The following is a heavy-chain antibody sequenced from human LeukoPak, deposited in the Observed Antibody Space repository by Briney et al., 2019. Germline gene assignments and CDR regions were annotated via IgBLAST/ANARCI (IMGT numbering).Heavy chain of an antibody. J-gene: IGHJ4*02. Sequence: GRSLRLSCAASGFTFSIYGMHWVRQSSGKGLEWVAVIWNDGSNKYYADSVKGRFTISRDNSKNTLFLQMNSLRAEDTAVYYCARASGSYDYWGQGTLVTVSS. CDR2: IWNDGSNK. D-gene: IGHD1-26*01. CDR3: ARASGSYDY. CDR1: GFTFSIYG. V-gene: IGHV3-33*01.